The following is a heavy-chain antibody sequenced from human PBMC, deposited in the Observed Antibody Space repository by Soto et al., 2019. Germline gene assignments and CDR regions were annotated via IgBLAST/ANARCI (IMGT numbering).Heavy chain of an antibody. J-gene: IGHJ4*02. Sequence: SETLSLTCAVYGGSFSGYYWSWIRQPPGKGLEWIGEINHSGSTNYNPSLKSRVTISVDKSKNQFSLRLSSVTAADTALYYCAALYYYGSGSDKAWGQGTLVTVSS. V-gene: IGHV4-34*01. D-gene: IGHD3-10*01. CDR2: INHSGST. CDR3: AALYYYGSGSDKA. CDR1: GGSFSGYY.